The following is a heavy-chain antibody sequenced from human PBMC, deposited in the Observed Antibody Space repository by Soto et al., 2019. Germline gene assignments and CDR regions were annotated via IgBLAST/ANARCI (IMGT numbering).Heavy chain of an antibody. J-gene: IGHJ4*02. CDR3: ARDRVAAAGTVDY. CDR2: IYYSGST. CDR1: GGSISSGDYY. V-gene: IGHV4-30-4*01. Sequence: QVQLQESGPGLVKPSQTLSLTCTVSGGSISSGDYYWSWIRQPPGKGLEWIGSIYYSGSTYYNPSLKRRVTISVDTSKNQFSLKLSSVTAADTAVYYCARDRVAAAGTVDYWGQGTLVTVSS. D-gene: IGHD6-13*01.